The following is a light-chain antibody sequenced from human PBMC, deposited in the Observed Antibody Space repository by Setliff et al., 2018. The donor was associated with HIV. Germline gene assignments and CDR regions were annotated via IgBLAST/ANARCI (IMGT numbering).Light chain of an antibody. CDR2: ANT. CDR3: QSYDSSLSEMI. CDR1: SSNVGAGYD. J-gene: IGLJ2*01. V-gene: IGLV1-40*01. Sequence: QSVLTQPPSVSGPQDKKIAISCTGSSSNVGAGYDVHWYQQLPGTAPRLLFYANTNRPSGVPGRFSASKSGASASLVITGLQADDEADYYCQSYDSSLSEMIFGGGTKVTVL.